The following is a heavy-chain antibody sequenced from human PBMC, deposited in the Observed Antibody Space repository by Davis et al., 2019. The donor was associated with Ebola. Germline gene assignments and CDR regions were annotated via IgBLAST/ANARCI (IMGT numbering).Heavy chain of an antibody. CDR3: ARVGGYYGDYWYFDL. Sequence: GGSLRLSCKASGYSFTNNWITWVRQMPGKGLEWMGRIDPSDSYTNYSPSFQGHVTISADKSISTAYLQWSSLKASDTAMYYCARVGGYYGDYWYFDLWGRGTLVTVSS. CDR2: IDPSDSYT. J-gene: IGHJ2*01. D-gene: IGHD3-22*01. CDR1: GYSFTNNW. V-gene: IGHV5-10-1*01.